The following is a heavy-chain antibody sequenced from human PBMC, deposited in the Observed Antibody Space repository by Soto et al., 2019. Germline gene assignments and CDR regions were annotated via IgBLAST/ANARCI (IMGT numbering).Heavy chain of an antibody. Sequence: EVQLVESGGGLVKPGGSLRLSCAASGFTFSSYRMNWVRQAPGKGLEWVSLISSSSSYIYYADSVKGRFTISRDNPKNSLYLQMNSLRAEDTAVYYCARAPSLEWSDSALDYWGQGTLVTVSS. CDR1: GFTFSSYR. CDR2: ISSSSSYI. V-gene: IGHV3-21*01. D-gene: IGHD3-3*01. J-gene: IGHJ4*02. CDR3: ARAPSLEWSDSALDY.